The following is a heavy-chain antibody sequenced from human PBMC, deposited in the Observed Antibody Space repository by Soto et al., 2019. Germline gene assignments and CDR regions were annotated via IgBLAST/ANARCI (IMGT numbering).Heavy chain of an antibody. CDR3: ARRFKSGDYEEGFDP. V-gene: IGHV4-31*03. CDR2: LYYNGST. CDR1: GGSISSGIYY. D-gene: IGHD4-17*01. J-gene: IGHJ5*02. Sequence: QVQLQESGPGLVKPSQTLSLTCTVSGGSISSGIYYWSWIRQHPGKGLEWIGYLYYNGSTYYSPSHKRRVTISVDTSKNQFSLKLSSVTAADTAVYYCARRFKSGDYEEGFDPWGQGTLVTVSS.